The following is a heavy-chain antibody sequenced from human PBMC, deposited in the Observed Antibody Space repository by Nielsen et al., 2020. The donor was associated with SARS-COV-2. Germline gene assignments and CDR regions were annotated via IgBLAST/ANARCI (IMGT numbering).Heavy chain of an antibody. J-gene: IGHJ6*02. CDR3: ARARLLWFGELFSGGMDV. V-gene: IGHV3-30*04. CDR1: GFTFSSYA. CDR2: ISYDGSNK. D-gene: IGHD3-10*01. Sequence: GESLKISCAASGFTFSSYAMHWVRQAPGKGLEWVAVISYDGSNKYYADSVKGRFTISRDNSKNTLYLQINSLRAEDTAVYYCARARLLWFGELFSGGMDVWGQGTTVTVSS.